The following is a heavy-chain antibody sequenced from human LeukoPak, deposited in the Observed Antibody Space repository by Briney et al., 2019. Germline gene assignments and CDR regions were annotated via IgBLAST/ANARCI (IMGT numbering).Heavy chain of an antibody. CDR3: AKYDSSGSYFDY. D-gene: IGHD1-26*01. Sequence: GGSLRLSCAASGFTFSNYVMSWVRQAPGKGLEWVSTIRGSGLTIDYADSVKGRFTISRDNSKNTLYLQMNSLSAEDTAIFYCAKYDSSGSYFDYWGQGTLVTVSS. CDR2: IRGSGLTI. J-gene: IGHJ4*02. V-gene: IGHV3-23*01. CDR1: GFTFSNYV.